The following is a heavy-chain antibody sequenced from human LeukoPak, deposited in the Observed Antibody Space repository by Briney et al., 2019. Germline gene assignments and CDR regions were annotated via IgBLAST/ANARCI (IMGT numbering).Heavy chain of an antibody. D-gene: IGHD4-23*01. J-gene: IGHJ2*01. CDR3: ARNRFYDYGGNRLEAWYFDL. CDR1: GGTFSNYA. CDR2: IIPIFGVA. Sequence: SVKVSCKASGGTFSNYAISWVRQDPGQRLEWMGEIIPIFGVAHYAQKFQGRVTITADESTSTAYMEMRSLRSEDTAVYYCARNRFYDYGGNRLEAWYFDLWGRGTLVTVYS. V-gene: IGHV1-69*13.